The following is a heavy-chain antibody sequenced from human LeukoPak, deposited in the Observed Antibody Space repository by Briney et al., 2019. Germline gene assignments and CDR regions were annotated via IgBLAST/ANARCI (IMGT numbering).Heavy chain of an antibody. D-gene: IGHD6-6*01. J-gene: IGHJ4*02. Sequence: SGGSLRLSCAASGFTFSSYGMHWVRQAPGKGLEWVAFIRYDGSNKYYADSVKGRFTISRDNSKNTLYLQMNSLRAEDTAVYYCAKEGGIAARPEDYWGQGTLVTVSS. V-gene: IGHV3-30*02. CDR3: AKEGGIAARPEDY. CDR2: IRYDGSNK. CDR1: GFTFSSYG.